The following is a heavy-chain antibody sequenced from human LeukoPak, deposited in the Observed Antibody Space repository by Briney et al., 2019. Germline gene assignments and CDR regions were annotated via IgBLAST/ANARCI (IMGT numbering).Heavy chain of an antibody. CDR1: GYTFTSYY. Sequence: ASVKVSCKASGYTFTSYYMHWVRQAPGQGLEWMGIINSSGGSTSYAQKFQGRVTMTRDTSTSTVYMELSSLRSEDTAVYYCARAPTTVYSYGCIDYWGQGTLVTVSS. V-gene: IGHV1-46*01. J-gene: IGHJ4*02. D-gene: IGHD5-18*01. CDR3: ARAPTTVYSYGCIDY. CDR2: INSSGGST.